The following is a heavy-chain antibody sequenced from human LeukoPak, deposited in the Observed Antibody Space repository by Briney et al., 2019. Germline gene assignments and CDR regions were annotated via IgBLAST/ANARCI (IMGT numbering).Heavy chain of an antibody. V-gene: IGHV3-23*01. J-gene: IGHJ1*01. CDR1: GFTFSSYA. CDR3: AQQVGYCSSGNCYFTY. D-gene: IGHD2-2*01. CDR2: VSSSGDRT. Sequence: GGSLRLSCAGSGFTFSSYAMIWVRQAPGEGLAWVSAVSSSGDRTYYADSVKGRFTVSRDNSKNTLYLQMNSLRAEDAAVYYCAQQVGYCSSGNCYFTYWGQGTLVTVSS.